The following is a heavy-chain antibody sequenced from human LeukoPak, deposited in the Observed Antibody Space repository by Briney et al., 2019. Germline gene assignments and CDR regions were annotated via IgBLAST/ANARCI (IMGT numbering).Heavy chain of an antibody. J-gene: IGHJ4*02. V-gene: IGHV3-48*04. Sequence: GGSLRLSCAASGFTFSSYSMNWVRQAPGKGLEWVSYISSSSSTIYYADTVKGRFTISRDNAKNSLYLQMNSLRAEDRAVYCCGSLTLFDYWGQGTLVTVSS. CDR3: GSLTLFDY. CDR2: ISSSSSTI. D-gene: IGHD2-15*01. CDR1: GFTFSSYS.